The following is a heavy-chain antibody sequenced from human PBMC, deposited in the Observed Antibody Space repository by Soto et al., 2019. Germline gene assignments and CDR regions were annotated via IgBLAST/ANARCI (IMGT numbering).Heavy chain of an antibody. Sequence: SVKVSCKASGGTFSSYAISWVRQAPGQGLEWMGGIIPIFGTANYAQKFQGRVTITADESTSTAYMELSSLRSEDTAVYYCAREGITIFGVVIQNSYGMDVWGQGTTVTVSS. CDR1: GGTFSSYA. J-gene: IGHJ6*02. D-gene: IGHD3-3*01. CDR3: AREGITIFGVVIQNSYGMDV. V-gene: IGHV1-69*13. CDR2: IIPIFGTA.